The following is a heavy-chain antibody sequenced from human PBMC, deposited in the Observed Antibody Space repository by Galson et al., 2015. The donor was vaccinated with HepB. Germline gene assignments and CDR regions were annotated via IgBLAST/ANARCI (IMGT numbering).Heavy chain of an antibody. CDR2: IWYGGSNK. CDR3: ARERLQDTNNDY. V-gene: IGHV3-33*01. CDR1: GFTFSSYG. J-gene: IGHJ4*02. Sequence: SLRLSCAASGFTFSSYGMHWVRQAPGKGLEWVAVIWYGGSNKYYADSVKGRFTISRDNSKNTLYLQMNSLRAEDTAVYYCARERLQDTNNDYWGQGTLVTVSS. D-gene: IGHD4-11*01.